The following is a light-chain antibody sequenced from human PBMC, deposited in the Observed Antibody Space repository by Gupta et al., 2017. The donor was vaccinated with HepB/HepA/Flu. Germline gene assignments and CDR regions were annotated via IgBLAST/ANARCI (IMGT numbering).Light chain of an antibody. J-gene: IGKJ1*01. V-gene: IGKV2-40*01. CDR3: MQRIEFPRT. CDR1: QSLLDSDDGNTY. Sequence: DXVXXXXXLSLPXXXXXXXSXSCRSSQSLLDSDDGNTYLDWYLQKPGQSPQLLIYTLSYRASGVPDRFSGSGSGTDFTLKISRVEAEDVGVYYCMQRIEFPRTFGQGTKVEIK. CDR2: TLS.